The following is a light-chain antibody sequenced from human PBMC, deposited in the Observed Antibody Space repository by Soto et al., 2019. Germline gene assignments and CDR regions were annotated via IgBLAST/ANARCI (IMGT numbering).Light chain of an antibody. CDR2: DAS. Sequence: IQMTQSPSTLSASVGARVTITCRARQSVKNWLAWYQQKPGKVPTLLIYDASILESGVPSRFSGRGSGTEFTLTISSLQPDDFATYFCQQLYTWSPTFGQGTKVEIK. CDR3: QQLYTWSPT. CDR1: QSVKNW. V-gene: IGKV1-5*01. J-gene: IGKJ2*01.